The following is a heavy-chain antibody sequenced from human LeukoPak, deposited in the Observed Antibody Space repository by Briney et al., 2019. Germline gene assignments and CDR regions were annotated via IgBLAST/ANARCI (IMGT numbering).Heavy chain of an antibody. V-gene: IGHV3-30*04. CDR2: ISYDGSNK. CDR3: ARDRSIAAAGYYYYYMDV. J-gene: IGHJ6*03. Sequence: GGSLRLSCAASGFTFSSYAMHWVRQAPGKGLEWVAVISYDGSNKYYADSVKGRFTISRDNSKSTLYLQMNSLRAEDTAVYYCARDRSIAAAGYYYYYMDVWGKGTTVTVSS. CDR1: GFTFSSYA. D-gene: IGHD6-13*01.